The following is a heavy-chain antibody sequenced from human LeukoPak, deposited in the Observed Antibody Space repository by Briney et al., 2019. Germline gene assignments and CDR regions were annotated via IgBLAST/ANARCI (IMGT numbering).Heavy chain of an antibody. V-gene: IGHV3-21*01. J-gene: IGHJ3*02. CDR3: AREYYYDSSGYLPYDAFDI. CDR1: GFTFSSYS. D-gene: IGHD3-22*01. CDR2: FSSRRSYM. Sequence: SGGPLRLSCAASGFTFSSYSMNWVRQAPGKGLEWVSSFSSRRSYMYYAGSVKGRFTISRDNAKNSLYLQMNSLRAEDTAVYYCAREYYYDSSGYLPYDAFDIWGQGTMVTVSS.